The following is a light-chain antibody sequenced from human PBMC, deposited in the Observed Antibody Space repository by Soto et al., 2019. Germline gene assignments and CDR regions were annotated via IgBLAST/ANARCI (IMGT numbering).Light chain of an antibody. CDR2: GAS. Sequence: EIVLTQSPGTVSLSPGERATLSCRASQSVRSSYLAWYQQKPGQAPRLLIYGASSRATGIPDRFSGSGSGTDFTLTISRLEPEDFAVYSCQQYGRSPPTFGQGTKLEIK. V-gene: IGKV3-20*01. J-gene: IGKJ2*01. CDR3: QQYGRSPPT. CDR1: QSVRSSY.